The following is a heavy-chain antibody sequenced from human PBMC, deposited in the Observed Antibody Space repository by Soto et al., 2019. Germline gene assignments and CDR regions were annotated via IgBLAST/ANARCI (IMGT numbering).Heavy chain of an antibody. V-gene: IGHV3-74*01. J-gene: IGHJ6*02. CDR3: ARGRPYGMDV. Sequence: EVQLVESGGGLVQPGGSLRVSCAASGFTFGSYWMNWVRQAPGKGLVWVSRIDSDGSSTTYADSVKGRFTTSRDNAKNPLYLQMSSLRVDDTAVYYCARGRPYGMDVWGQGTTVTVSS. CDR1: GFTFGSYW. CDR2: IDSDGSST.